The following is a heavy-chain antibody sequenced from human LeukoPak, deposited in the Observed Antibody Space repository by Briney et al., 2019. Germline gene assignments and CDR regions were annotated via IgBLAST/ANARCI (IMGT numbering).Heavy chain of an antibody. J-gene: IGHJ4*02. D-gene: IGHD3-22*01. CDR2: MNPNSGNT. CDR1: GYTFTSYD. CDR3: ARGHGVWYYFDSSGSVFDY. Sequence: GASVKVSCKASGYTFTSYDINWVRQATGQGLEWMGWMNPNSGNTGYAQKFQGRVTMTRNTSISTAYMELSSLRSEDTAVYYCARGHGVWYYFDSSGSVFDYWGRGALVTVSS. V-gene: IGHV1-8*01.